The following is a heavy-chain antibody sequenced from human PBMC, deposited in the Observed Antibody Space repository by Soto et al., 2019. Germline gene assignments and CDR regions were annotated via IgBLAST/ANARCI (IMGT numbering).Heavy chain of an antibody. CDR1: GYTFTAYY. J-gene: IGHJ4*02. D-gene: IGHD3-10*01. Sequence: ASVKVSCKPSGYTFTAYYIHWVRQAPVQGLEWIVWVDPNSGGTRDAQNFQGRVTVTRDTSTSRVYMELNWLRSDDTALYYCARDNYGPLDYWGKGTLVTVSS. CDR3: ARDNYGPLDY. CDR2: VDPNSGGT. V-gene: IGHV1-2*02.